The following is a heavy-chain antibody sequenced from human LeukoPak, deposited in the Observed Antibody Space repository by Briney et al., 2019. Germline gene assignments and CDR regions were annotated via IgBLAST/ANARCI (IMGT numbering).Heavy chain of an antibody. CDR2: ISYDGSNK. V-gene: IGHV3-30-3*01. D-gene: IGHD6-6*01. J-gene: IGHJ3*02. CDR1: GFTFSSYA. Sequence: GGSLRLSCAASGFTFSSYAMHWVRQAPGKGLEWVAVISYDGSNKYYADSVKGRFTISRDNSKNTLYLQMNSLRAEDTAVYYCARGARGGAFDIWGQGTMVTVSS. CDR3: ARGARGGAFDI.